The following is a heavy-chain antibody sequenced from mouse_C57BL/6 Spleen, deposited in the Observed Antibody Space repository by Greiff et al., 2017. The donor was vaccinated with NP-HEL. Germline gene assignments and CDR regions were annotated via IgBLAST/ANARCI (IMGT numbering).Heavy chain of an antibody. CDR3: ARFRQPRAMDY. CDR1: GYTFTSYW. D-gene: IGHD6-1*01. CDR2: INPSNGGT. V-gene: IGHV1-53*01. Sequence: VQLQQPGTELVKPGASVKLSCKASGYTFTSYWMPWVQQRPGQGLEWIGNINPSNGGTNYNEKFKSKATLTVDKSSSTAYMQLSSLTSEDSAVYYCARFRQPRAMDYWGQGTSVTVSS. J-gene: IGHJ4*01.